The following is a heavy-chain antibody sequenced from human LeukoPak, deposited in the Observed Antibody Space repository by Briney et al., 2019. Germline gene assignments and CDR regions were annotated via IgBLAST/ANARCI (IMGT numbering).Heavy chain of an antibody. V-gene: IGHV1-69*05. J-gene: IGHJ3*02. D-gene: IGHD4-23*01. CDR2: IIPIFGTA. CDR1: GGTFSSYA. CDR3: ARDNDYGGGEAHYAFGI. Sequence: SVKVSCKASGGTFSSYAISWVRQAPGQGLERMGGIIPIFGTANYAQKFQGRVTITTDESTSTAYMELSSLRSEDTAVYYCARDNDYGGGEAHYAFGIWGQGTMVTVSS.